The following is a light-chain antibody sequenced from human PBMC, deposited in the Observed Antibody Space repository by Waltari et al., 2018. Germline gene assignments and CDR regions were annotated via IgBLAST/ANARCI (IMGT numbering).Light chain of an antibody. V-gene: IGKV3-15*01. J-gene: IGKJ1*01. CDR3: QQYNGWRT. Sequence: IPLTQSPATLSASPGARATLSCRASRSVGTNLAWYQQKRGQAPRLLIYGASFRATGTPDRFTGSGSGTDFTLTISSLQSEDFALYFCQQYNGWRTFSQGTTVDMK. CDR1: RSVGTN. CDR2: GAS.